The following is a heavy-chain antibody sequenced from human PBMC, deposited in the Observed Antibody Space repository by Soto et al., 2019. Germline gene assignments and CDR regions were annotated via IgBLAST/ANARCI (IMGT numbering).Heavy chain of an antibody. D-gene: IGHD6-13*01. J-gene: IGHJ5*02. CDR3: ARDHRNIAAVMFDP. CDR1: GFTVSSNY. CDR2: IYSGGST. Sequence: GGSLRLSCAASGFTVSSNYMSWVRQAPGKGLEWVSVIYSGGSTYYADSVKGRFTISRDNSKNTLYLQMNSLRAEDTAVYYCARDHRNIAAVMFDPWGQGTLVTVSS. V-gene: IGHV3-53*01.